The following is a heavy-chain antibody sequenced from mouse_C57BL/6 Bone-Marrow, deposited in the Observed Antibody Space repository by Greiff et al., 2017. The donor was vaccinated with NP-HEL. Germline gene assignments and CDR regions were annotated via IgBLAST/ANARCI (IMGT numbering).Heavy chain of an antibody. Sequence: EVKLVESGEGLVKPGGSLKLSCAASGFTFSSYAMSWVRQTPEKRLEWVAYISSGGDYIYYADTVKGRFTISRDNARNTLYLQMSSLKSEDTAMYYCTVDSSGYGYYAMDYWGQGTSVTVSS. CDR3: TVDSSGYGYYAMDY. V-gene: IGHV5-9-1*02. CDR1: GFTFSSYA. D-gene: IGHD3-2*02. J-gene: IGHJ4*01. CDR2: ISSGGDYI.